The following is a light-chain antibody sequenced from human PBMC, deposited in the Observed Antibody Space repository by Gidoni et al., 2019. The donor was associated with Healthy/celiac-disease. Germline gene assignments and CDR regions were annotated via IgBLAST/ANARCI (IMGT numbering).Light chain of an antibody. CDR2: AAS. J-gene: IGKJ4*01. V-gene: IGKV1-12*01. CDR3: QQANSFGVT. Sequence: DIQMTQSPSSVSASVGDRVTITCRASQGISSLLAWYQQKPGKAPTLLIYAASSLQSGVPSRFSGSGSGTDFTLTISSLQPEDFATYYCQQANSFGVTFGGGTKVEIK. CDR1: QGISSL.